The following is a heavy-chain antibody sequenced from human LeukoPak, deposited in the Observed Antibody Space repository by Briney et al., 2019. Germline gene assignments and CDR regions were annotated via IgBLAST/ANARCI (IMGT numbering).Heavy chain of an antibody. J-gene: IGHJ4*02. CDR2: IWYDGSNK. CDR1: GFTFSSYS. Sequence: GGSLRLSCAASGFTFSSYSMHWVRQAPGRGLEWVAVIWYDGSNKYYADSVKGRFTISRDNSKNTLYLQMNSLRAKDTAVYYCARDPRRSLAYWGQGTLVTVSS. V-gene: IGHV3-33*08. D-gene: IGHD3-3*02. CDR3: ARDPRRSLAY.